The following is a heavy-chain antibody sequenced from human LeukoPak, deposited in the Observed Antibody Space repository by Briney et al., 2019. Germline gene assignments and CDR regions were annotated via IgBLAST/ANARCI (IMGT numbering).Heavy chain of an antibody. J-gene: IGHJ5*02. CDR2: IYYSGST. CDR3: ARSGFIVGATRFGP. Sequence: PSETLSLTCTVSGGSISSYYWSWIRQPPGKGLEWIGYIYYSGSTNYNPSLKSRVTISVDTSKNQFSLKLSSVTAADTAVYYCARSGFIVGATRFGPWRQGTLVTVSS. D-gene: IGHD1-26*01. CDR1: GGSISSYY. V-gene: IGHV4-59*08.